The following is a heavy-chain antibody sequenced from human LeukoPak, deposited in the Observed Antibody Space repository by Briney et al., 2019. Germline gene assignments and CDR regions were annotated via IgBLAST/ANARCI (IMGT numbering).Heavy chain of an antibody. V-gene: IGHV3-48*01. CDR1: GFPFGDYP. CDR2: MRGDDFTV. Sequence: SGGSLRLSCAVSGFPFGDYPMNWVRQAPGKGLEWISHMRGDDFTVYYADSGKGRFSISRDNAKNFLFLQMNSLRGDDTAVYYCVRDHDYAFDYWGQGTPVAVSS. CDR3: VRDHDYAFDY. J-gene: IGHJ4*02. D-gene: IGHD4-17*01.